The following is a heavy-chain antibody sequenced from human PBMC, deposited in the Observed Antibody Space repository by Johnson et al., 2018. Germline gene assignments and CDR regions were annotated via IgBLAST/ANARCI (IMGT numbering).Heavy chain of an antibody. CDR1: GFTFSNAW. D-gene: IGHD1-1*01. V-gene: IGHV3-15*01. Sequence: VQLVQSGGGVVQSGRSLRLSCAASGFTFSNAWMSWVRQAPGKGLEWVGRIKSKTDGGTRDYAATVKGRFTISRDETKNTLYLQLNSRKTEDTAVYYCTTGRRGAFDIWGQGTMVTVSS. J-gene: IGHJ3*02. CDR2: IKSKTDGGTR. CDR3: TTGRRGAFDI.